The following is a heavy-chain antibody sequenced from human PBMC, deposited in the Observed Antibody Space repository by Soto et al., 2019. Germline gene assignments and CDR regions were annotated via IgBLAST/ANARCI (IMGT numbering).Heavy chain of an antibody. CDR3: ARENYSRNYYYYYYMDV. Sequence: SETLSLTCAVYGGSFSGYYWSWIRQPPGKGLEWIGEINHSGSTNYNPSLKSRVTISVDTSKNQFSLKLSSVTAADTAVYYCARENYSRNYYYYYYMDVWGKGTTVTAP. CDR1: GGSFSGYY. J-gene: IGHJ6*03. V-gene: IGHV4-34*01. CDR2: INHSGST. D-gene: IGHD4-4*01.